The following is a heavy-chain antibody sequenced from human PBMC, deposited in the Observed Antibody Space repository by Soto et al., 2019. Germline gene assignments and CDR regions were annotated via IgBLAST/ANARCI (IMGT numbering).Heavy chain of an antibody. CDR3: ARDQPGYSYGYGLGY. V-gene: IGHV3-21*01. J-gene: IGHJ4*02. D-gene: IGHD5-18*01. CDR1: GFTFSRYS. CDR2: ISSSSSYI. Sequence: PGGSLKLSFAASGFTFSRYSMNYVRQVPGKGLEWVSSISSSSSYIYYADSVKGRFTISRDNAKNSLYLQMNSLRAEDTAVYYCARDQPGYSYGYGLGYWGQGT.